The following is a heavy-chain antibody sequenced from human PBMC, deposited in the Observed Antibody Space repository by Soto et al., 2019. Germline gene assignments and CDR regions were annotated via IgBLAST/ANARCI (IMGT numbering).Heavy chain of an antibody. V-gene: IGHV4-34*01. CDR3: ARGRGRYYCDSSGYNWFDP. D-gene: IGHD3-22*01. CDR2: INHSGST. J-gene: IGHJ5*02. CDR1: GGSFSGYY. Sequence: SETLSLTGAVYGGSFSGYYWSWIRQPPGKGLEWIGEINHSGSTNYNPSLKSRVTISVDTSKNQFSLKLSSVTAADTAVYYCARGRGRYYCDSSGYNWFDPWGQGTLVTVSS.